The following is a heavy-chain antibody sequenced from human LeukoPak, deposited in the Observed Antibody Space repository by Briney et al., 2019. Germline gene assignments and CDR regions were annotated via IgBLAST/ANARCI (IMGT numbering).Heavy chain of an antibody. Sequence: SETLSLTCTASGGSISSYYWSWIRQPPGKGLEWIGYIYYSGSTNYNPSLKSRVTISVDTSKNPFSLKLSSVTAADTAVYYCARVGSSGWYDPLNYYYMDVWGKGTKVTVSS. CDR3: ARVGSSGWYDPLNYYYMDV. V-gene: IGHV4-59*01. CDR1: GGSISSYY. D-gene: IGHD6-19*01. CDR2: IYYSGST. J-gene: IGHJ6*03.